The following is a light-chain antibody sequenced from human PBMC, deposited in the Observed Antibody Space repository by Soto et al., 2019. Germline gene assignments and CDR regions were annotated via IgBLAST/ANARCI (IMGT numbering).Light chain of an antibody. CDR3: QQYGSSPWT. CDR1: QSVSSSY. CDR2: AAS. V-gene: IGKV3-20*01. Sequence: EIVLTQSPGTLSLSPGERATLSCRASQSVSSSYLAWYQQKPGQAPRLLIYAASSRATGIPDRFSGGGSGTDFTLTISGLEPEDFAVYYCQQYGSSPWTFGQGTKVEIK. J-gene: IGKJ1*01.